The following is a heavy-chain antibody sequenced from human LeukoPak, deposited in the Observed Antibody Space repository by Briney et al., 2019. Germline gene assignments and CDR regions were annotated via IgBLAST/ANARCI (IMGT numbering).Heavy chain of an antibody. CDR2: IKQDGSDK. V-gene: IGHV3-7*01. CDR3: ARNPAKVVPAVY. Sequence: GGSLRLSCAASGFTFSDYWMSWVRQAPGKGLEWVANIKQDGSDKYYVDSVKGRFTISRDNAKNPLSLQMNSLRAEDTAVYYCARNPAKVVPAVYWGQGTLVTVSS. J-gene: IGHJ4*02. CDR1: GFTFSDYW. D-gene: IGHD2-2*01.